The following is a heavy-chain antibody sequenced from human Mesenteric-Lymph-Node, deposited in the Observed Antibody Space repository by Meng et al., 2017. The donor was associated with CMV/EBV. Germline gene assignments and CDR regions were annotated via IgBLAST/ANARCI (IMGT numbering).Heavy chain of an antibody. CDR3: ASRSYYGRRWFEP. CDR2: IYHSGLT. CDR1: SDNITSLKW. J-gene: IGHJ5*02. Sequence: VCSDNITSLKWWSWVRQPPGKGLEWIAEIYHSGLTNYNAPFKSRVTVSVDTAKNEFSLSLRSVTAADTAVYYCASRSYYGRRWFEPWGQGTLVTVSS. D-gene: IGHD3-10*01. V-gene: IGHV4-4*02.